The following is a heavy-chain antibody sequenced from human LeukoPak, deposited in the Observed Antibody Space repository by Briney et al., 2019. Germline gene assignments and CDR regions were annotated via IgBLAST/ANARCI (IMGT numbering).Heavy chain of an antibody. CDR3: ARDGAMITFGGVIEHDAFDI. D-gene: IGHD3-16*02. CDR2: MNPNNGNK. J-gene: IGHJ3*02. CDR1: GYTFTSYD. V-gene: IGHV1-8*03. Sequence: ASVKVSCKASGYTFTSYDINWVRQATGQGLEWMGWMNPNNGNKAYAQKFQGRVTITRNTSISTAYMELSSLRSEDTAVYYCARDGAMITFGGVIEHDAFDIWGQGTMVTVSS.